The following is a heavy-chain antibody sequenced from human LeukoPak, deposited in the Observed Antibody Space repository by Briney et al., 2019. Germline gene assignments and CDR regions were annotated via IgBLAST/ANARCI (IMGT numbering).Heavy chain of an antibody. D-gene: IGHD5-12*01. Sequence: TASETLSLTCTVSGGSISSYYWSWIRQPPGKGLEWIGYIYYSGSTNYNPSLKSRVTISVDTSKNQFSLKLSSVTAADTAVYYCARGNIVANYWGQGTLVTVSS. CDR1: GGSISSYY. V-gene: IGHV4-59*01. J-gene: IGHJ4*02. CDR3: ARGNIVANY. CDR2: IYYSGST.